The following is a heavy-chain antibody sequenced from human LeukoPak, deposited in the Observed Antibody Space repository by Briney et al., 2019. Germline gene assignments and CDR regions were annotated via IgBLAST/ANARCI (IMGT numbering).Heavy chain of an antibody. V-gene: IGHV1-8*03. CDR3: ARGHGGANPIDFDY. J-gene: IGHJ4*02. CDR2: MNPNSGNT. D-gene: IGHD3-16*01. CDR1: GGTFSSYA. Sequence: ASVKVSCKASGGTFSSYAISWVRQAPGQGLEWMGWMNPNSGNTGYAQKFQGRVTITRNTSISTAYMELSSLRSEDTAVYYCARGHGGANPIDFDYWGQGTLVTVSS.